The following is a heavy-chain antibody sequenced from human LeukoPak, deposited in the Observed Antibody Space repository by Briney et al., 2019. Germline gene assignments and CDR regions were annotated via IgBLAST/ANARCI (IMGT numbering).Heavy chain of an antibody. V-gene: IGHV4-59*02. CDR3: ARTLHRVVFWFDP. Sequence: SETLSLTCTVSGDSVSSYYWSWVRQSPEKGLEWIGYTHYSGRTSYNPSLKSRVTISMDRSKNQFSLNLTSVTAADTAVYYCARTLHRVVFWFDPWGQGTLVTVSS. D-gene: IGHD3-22*01. CDR1: GDSVSSYY. CDR2: THYSGRT. J-gene: IGHJ5*02.